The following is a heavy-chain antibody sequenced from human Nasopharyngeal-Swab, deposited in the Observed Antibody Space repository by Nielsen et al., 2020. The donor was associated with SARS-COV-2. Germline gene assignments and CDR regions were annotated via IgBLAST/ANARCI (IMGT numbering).Heavy chain of an antibody. CDR2: IWYDGSNK. Sequence: GEPLKISCAASGFTFSSYGMHWVRQAPGKGLEWVAVIWYDGSNKYYADSVKGRFTISRDNSKNTLYLQMNSLRAEDTAVYYCARDSGSSGWSGAYWGQGTLVTVSS. CDR1: GFTFSSYG. CDR3: ARDSGSSGWSGAY. V-gene: IGHV3-33*01. D-gene: IGHD6-19*01. J-gene: IGHJ4*02.